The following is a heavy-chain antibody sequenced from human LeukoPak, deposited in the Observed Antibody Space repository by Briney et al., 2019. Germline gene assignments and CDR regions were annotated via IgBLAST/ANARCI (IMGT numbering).Heavy chain of an antibody. J-gene: IGHJ5*02. V-gene: IGHV4-59*01. CDR1: GGSISSYY. D-gene: IGHD3-10*01. CDR2: IYYSGST. CDR3: ARLPSTFEVSGSPFDP. Sequence: SETLSLTCTVSGGSISSYYWSWIRQPPGKGLEWIGYIYYSGSTNYNPSLKSRVTISVDTSKNQFSLKLSSVTAADTAVYYCARLPSTFEVSGSPFDPWGQGTLVTVSS.